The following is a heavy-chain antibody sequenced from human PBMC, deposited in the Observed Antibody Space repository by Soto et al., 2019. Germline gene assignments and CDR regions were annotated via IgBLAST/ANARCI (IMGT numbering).Heavy chain of an antibody. CDR2: IYPRDSDT. CDR3: ATSVEMATTKGDAFDI. J-gene: IGHJ3*02. D-gene: IGHD5-12*01. V-gene: IGHV5-51*01. CDR1: GYSFTTDW. Sequence: PGESLKISCKASGYSFTTDWIGWVRQEPGRGLEWMGIIYPRDSDTKYNPSFEGQVTISADKSISTAYLQWSSLKASDTAMYYCATSVEMATTKGDAFDIWGQGTMVTVSS.